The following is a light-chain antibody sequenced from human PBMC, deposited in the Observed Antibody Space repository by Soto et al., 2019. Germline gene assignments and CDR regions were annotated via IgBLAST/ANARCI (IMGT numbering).Light chain of an antibody. CDR2: SNN. CDR1: SSNIGSNY. CDR3: AAWDDSLSGQDYV. J-gene: IGLJ1*01. V-gene: IGLV1-47*02. Sequence: VLTQPPSASGTPGQRVTISCSGSSSNIGSNYVYWYQQLPGTAPKLLIYSNNQRPSGVPDRFSGSKSGTSASLAISGLRSEDEADYYCAAWDDSLSGQDYVFGTGTKVTV.